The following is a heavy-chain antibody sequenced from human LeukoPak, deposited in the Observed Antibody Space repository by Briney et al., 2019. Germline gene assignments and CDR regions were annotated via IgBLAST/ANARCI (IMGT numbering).Heavy chain of an antibody. CDR1: GGTFSSYA. D-gene: IGHD2-2*02. Sequence: GASVKVSCKASGGTFSSYAISWVRQAPGQGLEWMGGIIPIFGTANYAQKFQGRVTITADESTSTAYMELSSLRSEDTAVYYCARDDGCSSTSCYTNGHYGMGVWGQGTTVTVSS. J-gene: IGHJ6*02. CDR2: IIPIFGTA. V-gene: IGHV1-69*13. CDR3: ARDDGCSSTSCYTNGHYGMGV.